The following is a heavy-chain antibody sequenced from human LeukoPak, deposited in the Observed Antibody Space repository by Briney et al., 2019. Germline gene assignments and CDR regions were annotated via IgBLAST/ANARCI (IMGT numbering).Heavy chain of an antibody. Sequence: SETLSLTCTVSGGSTSSSSYYWGWIRQPPGEGLEWIGSIYYSGSTYYNPSLKSRVTISVDTSKNQFSLKLSSVTAADTAVYYCARIYDSSGYYQYYFDYWGQGTLVTVSS. CDR1: GGSTSSSSYY. CDR3: ARIYDSSGYYQYYFDY. D-gene: IGHD3-22*01. CDR2: IYYSGST. J-gene: IGHJ4*02. V-gene: IGHV4-39*07.